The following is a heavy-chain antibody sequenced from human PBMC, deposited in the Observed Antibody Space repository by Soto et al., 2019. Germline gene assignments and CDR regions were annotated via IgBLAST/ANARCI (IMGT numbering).Heavy chain of an antibody. CDR2: ISGSGGST. CDR3: AKDLRDYVWGSYRYSYYYYGMDV. V-gene: IGHV3-23*01. J-gene: IGHJ6*02. D-gene: IGHD3-16*02. Sequence: PGGSLRLSCAASGFTFSSYAMSWVRQAPGKGLEWVSGISGSGGSTYYADSVKGRFTISRDNSKNTLYLQMNSLRAEDTAVYYCAKDLRDYVWGSYRYSYYYYGMDVWGQGTTVTVSS. CDR1: GFTFSSYA.